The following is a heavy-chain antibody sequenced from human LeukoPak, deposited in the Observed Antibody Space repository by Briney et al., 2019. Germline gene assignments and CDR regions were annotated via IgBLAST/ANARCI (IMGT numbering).Heavy chain of an antibody. D-gene: IGHD3-10*01. V-gene: IGHV4-59*01. Sequence: SETLSLTCAAYGGSFSSYYWSWIRQPPGKGLEWIGYIYYSGSTNYNPSLKSRVTISVDTSKNQFSLKLSSVTAVDTAVYYCARFRSLNYYGSGRGFDYWGQGTLVTVSS. CDR2: IYYSGST. CDR1: GGSFSSYY. J-gene: IGHJ4*02. CDR3: ARFRSLNYYGSGRGFDY.